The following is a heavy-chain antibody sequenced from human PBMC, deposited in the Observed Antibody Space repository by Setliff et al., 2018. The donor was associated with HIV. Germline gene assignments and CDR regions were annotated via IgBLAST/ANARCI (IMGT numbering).Heavy chain of an antibody. CDR2: ILPMLNIA. V-gene: IGHV1-69*10. Sequence: SVKVSCKASGNTFSSYGITWVRQAPGQGLEWMGGILPMLNIANFTQKFQGRVTITADKSTDTAYMELSSLRYEDTAVYYCAREIPDYYDILTGYNIPNAFDIWGQGTMVTVSS. D-gene: IGHD3-9*01. CDR3: AREIPDYYDILTGYNIPNAFDI. CDR1: GNTFSSYG. J-gene: IGHJ3*02.